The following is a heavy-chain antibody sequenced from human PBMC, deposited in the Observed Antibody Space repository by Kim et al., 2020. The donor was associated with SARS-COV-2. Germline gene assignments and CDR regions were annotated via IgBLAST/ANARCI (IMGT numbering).Heavy chain of an antibody. V-gene: IGHV1-69*13. CDR3: VKWAGSCVSTSCYNPFDY. Sequence: SVKVSCKTSGDTFSNSVINWVRQAPGQGLEWMGGIIPIFATPNYAQRFQDRVTITADESTSTAYMELNSLTSEDTATYYCVKWAGSCVSTSCYNPFDYWGRGTLVTVS. J-gene: IGHJ4*02. CDR2: IIPIFATP. CDR1: GDTFSNSV. D-gene: IGHD2-2*02.